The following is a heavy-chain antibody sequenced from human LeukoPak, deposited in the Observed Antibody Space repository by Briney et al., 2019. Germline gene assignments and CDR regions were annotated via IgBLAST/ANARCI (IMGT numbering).Heavy chain of an antibody. J-gene: IGHJ4*02. CDR3: ARVSDDELGGNSGAIYFES. CDR2: VYHSGST. D-gene: IGHD4-23*01. CDR1: GYSIMSTFY. Sequence: PSETLSLTCTVSGYSIMSTFYWGWIRQSPGTGLEWIGNVYHSGSTYSNPSLRSRVTISVDTSKNEFSLKLSSVTAVDTAVYYCARVSDDELGGNSGAIYFESWGQGTLVTVSS. V-gene: IGHV4-38-2*02.